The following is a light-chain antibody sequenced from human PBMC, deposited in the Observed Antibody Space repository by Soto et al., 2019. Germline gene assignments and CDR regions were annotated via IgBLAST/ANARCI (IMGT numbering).Light chain of an antibody. CDR1: SSDVGSYNL. CDR3: CSYAGSSTFDPYV. V-gene: IGLV2-23*03. Sequence: QSVLTQPASVSGSPGQSITISCTGTSSDVGSYNLVSWYQQHPGKAPKLMIYEGSKRPSGVSNRFSGSKSGNTASLTISGLQAEDEADYYCCSYAGSSTFDPYVFGTGTKVTV. CDR2: EGS. J-gene: IGLJ1*01.